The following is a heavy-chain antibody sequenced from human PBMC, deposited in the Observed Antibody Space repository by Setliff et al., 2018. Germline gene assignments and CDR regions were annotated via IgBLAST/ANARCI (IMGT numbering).Heavy chain of an antibody. V-gene: IGHV4-31*03. J-gene: IGHJ5*02. CDR3: ARDRSALVRGVVHHNYFDP. Sequence: PSETLSLTCTVSGASIRSGTFYWSWIRLHPGKGLEWIGYISYSGNTYYNPSSEGRLALSVDASMNQFSLRLNSVTAADSAIYYCARDRSALVRGVVHHNYFDPRGQGNKVTAPQ. CDR1: GASIRSGTFY. D-gene: IGHD3-10*01. CDR2: ISYSGNT.